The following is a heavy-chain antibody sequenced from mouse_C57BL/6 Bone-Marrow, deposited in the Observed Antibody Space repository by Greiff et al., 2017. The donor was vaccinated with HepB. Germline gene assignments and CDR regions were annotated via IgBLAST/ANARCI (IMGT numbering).Heavy chain of an antibody. CDR2: IHPNSGST. J-gene: IGHJ2*01. V-gene: IGHV1-64*01. CDR1: GYTFTSYW. D-gene: IGHD1-1*01. CDR3: AIQLRLFFDY. Sequence: VQLQQPGAELVKPGASVKLSCKASGYTFTSYWMHWVKQSPGQGLEWIGMIHPNSGSTNYNEKFKSKATLTVDKSSSTAYMQLSSLTSEDSAVYYCAIQLRLFFDYWGQGTTLTVSS.